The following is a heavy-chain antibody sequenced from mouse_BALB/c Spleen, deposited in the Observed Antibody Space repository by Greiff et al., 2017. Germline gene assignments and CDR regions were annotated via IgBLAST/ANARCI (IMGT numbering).Heavy chain of an antibody. CDR2: ISSGGSYT. Sequence: DVHLVESGGGLVKPGGSLKLSCAASGFTFSSYTMSWVRQTPEKRLEWVATISSGGSYTYYPDSVKGRFTISRDNAKNTLYLQMSSLKSEDTAMYYCTREDGNYAWFAYWGQGTLVTVSA. D-gene: IGHD2-1*01. CDR3: TREDGNYAWFAY. CDR1: GFTFSSYT. V-gene: IGHV5-6-4*01. J-gene: IGHJ3*01.